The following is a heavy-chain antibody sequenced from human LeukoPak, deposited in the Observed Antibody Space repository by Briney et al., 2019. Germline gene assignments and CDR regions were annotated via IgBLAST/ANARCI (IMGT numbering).Heavy chain of an antibody. V-gene: IGHV3-73*01. CDR1: GFNFSASS. CDR2: VRGKPNNYAT. Sequence: GGCLILSCAASGFNFSASSMHWVRQASGKGPEWVGQVRGKPNNYATLYSVSVKGRFTMSRDDSKNTTSLQLSSLKTDDTAVYYCTSYPTTTAPYWGQGVLVTVSS. J-gene: IGHJ4*02. CDR3: TSYPTTTAPY. D-gene: IGHD4-11*01.